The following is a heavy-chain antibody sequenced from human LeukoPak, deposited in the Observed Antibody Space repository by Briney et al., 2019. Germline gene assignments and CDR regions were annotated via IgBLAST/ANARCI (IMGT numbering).Heavy chain of an antibody. J-gene: IGHJ5*02. Sequence: PSETLSLTCTVSGGSISSGSYYWSWIRQPAGKGLEWIGRIYTSGSTNYNPSLKSRVTISVDTSKNQFSLKLSSVTAADTAVYYCARDNPYDFWSGCPNWFDPWGQGTLVTVSS. D-gene: IGHD3-3*01. V-gene: IGHV4-61*02. CDR2: IYTSGST. CDR3: ARDNPYDFWSGCPNWFDP. CDR1: GGSISSGSYY.